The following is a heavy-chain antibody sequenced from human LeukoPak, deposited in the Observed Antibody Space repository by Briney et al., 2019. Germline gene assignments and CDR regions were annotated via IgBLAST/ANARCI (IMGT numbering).Heavy chain of an antibody. CDR3: TTLTVASNFGS. Sequence: PGGSLRLSCAASGFSFSNYEMHWVRQAPGKGLGWISDISSNGTTTYYADSVKGRFTISRDNTKNSLYLQMNRLRVEDTAVYYCTTLTVASNFGSWGEGSPVTVSS. V-gene: IGHV3-48*03. J-gene: IGHJ4*02. D-gene: IGHD6-19*01. CDR1: GFSFSNYE. CDR2: ISSNGTTT.